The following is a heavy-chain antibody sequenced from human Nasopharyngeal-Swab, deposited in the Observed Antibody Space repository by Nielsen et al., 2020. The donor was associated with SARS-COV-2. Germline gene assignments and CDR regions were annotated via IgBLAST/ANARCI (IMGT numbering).Heavy chain of an antibody. J-gene: IGHJ3*02. CDR1: GGSISSYY. V-gene: IGHV4-59*01. D-gene: IGHD3-22*01. CDR2: IYYSGST. Sequence: SETLSLTCTVSGGSISSYYGSWIRQPPGKGLEWIGYIYYSGSTNYNPSLKSRVTISVDTSKNQFSLKLSSVTAADTAVYYCARTTYYYDSSGYANDAFDIWGQGTMVTVSS. CDR3: ARTTYYYDSSGYANDAFDI.